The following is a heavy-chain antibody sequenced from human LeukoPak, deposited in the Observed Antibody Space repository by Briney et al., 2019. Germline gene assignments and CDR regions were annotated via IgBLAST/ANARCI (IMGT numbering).Heavy chain of an antibody. CDR1: GFTFSSYG. J-gene: IGHJ4*02. CDR2: IWYDGSNK. Sequence: PGRSLRLSCAASGFTFSSYGMHWVRQAPGKGLEWVAVIWYDGSNKYYADSVKGRSTISRDNSKNTLYLQMNSLRAEDTSVYYCARESAYYFDYWGQGTVVTVSS. V-gene: IGHV3-33*01. CDR3: ARESAYYFDY.